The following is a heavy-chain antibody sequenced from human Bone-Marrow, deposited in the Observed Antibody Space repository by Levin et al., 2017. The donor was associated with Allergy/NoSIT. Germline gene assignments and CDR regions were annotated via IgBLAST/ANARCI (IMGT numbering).Heavy chain of an antibody. V-gene: IGHV7-4-1*02. CDR2: INTNSGHP. J-gene: IGHJ3*02. Sequence: GESLKISCKASGYTFRSHAMNWVRQAPGQGLEWMGWINTNSGHPIYAQGFTGRFVFSLDTSVSTAYLQISSLKAEDTAVYYCARVRGPYDPLRGSFPDAFDIWGQGTMVTVSS. CDR1: GYTFRSHA. D-gene: IGHD3-16*01. CDR3: ARVRGPYDPLRGSFPDAFDI.